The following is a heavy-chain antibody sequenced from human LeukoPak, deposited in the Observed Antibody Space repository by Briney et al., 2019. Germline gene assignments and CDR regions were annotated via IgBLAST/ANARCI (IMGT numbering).Heavy chain of an antibody. D-gene: IGHD2-15*01. J-gene: IGHJ2*01. CDR3: ARDLEEDYSNWYFDL. V-gene: IGHV3-30*04. Sequence: GGSLRLSCAASGFRFSSYTMHWVRQAPGKGLEWVTCISKDGRTEDYTDSAKGRFTISRDNSKDTLLLQMNSLRLEDTAVYYCARDLEEDYSNWYFDLWGRGTLVTVSS. CDR2: ISKDGRTE. CDR1: GFRFSSYT.